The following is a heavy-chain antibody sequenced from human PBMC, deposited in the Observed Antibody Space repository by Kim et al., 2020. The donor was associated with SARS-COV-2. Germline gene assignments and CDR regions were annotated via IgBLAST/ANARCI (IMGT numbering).Heavy chain of an antibody. CDR1: GFTFSSHA. J-gene: IGHJ4*02. CDR2: IWYDGDDK. Sequence: GGSLRLSCAASGFTFSSHAMNWVRQAPGKGLEWVAVIWYDGDDKYYADSVKGRFTISRDNSKNTLYLQMTSLRAEDTAVYYCAKSRGSGSYYNYFDYWGQGTLATVSS. V-gene: IGHV3-33*06. D-gene: IGHD3-10*01. CDR3: AKSRGSGSYYNYFDY.